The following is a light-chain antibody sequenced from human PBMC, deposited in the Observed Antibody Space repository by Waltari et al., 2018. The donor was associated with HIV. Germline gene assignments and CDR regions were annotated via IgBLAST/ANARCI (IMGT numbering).Light chain of an antibody. CDR3: SSFTIRNNVI. CDR2: EVS. J-gene: IGLJ2*01. V-gene: IGLV2-14*01. Sequence: QSALTQPASVSESPGQSITISCTGTSSDVGAYNFVSWYQQHPGKVPELIIFEVSNRPSGISGRFSGSKSGNTASLTISGLRAEDEADYYCSSFTIRNNVIFGGGTKLTVL. CDR1: SSDVGAYNF.